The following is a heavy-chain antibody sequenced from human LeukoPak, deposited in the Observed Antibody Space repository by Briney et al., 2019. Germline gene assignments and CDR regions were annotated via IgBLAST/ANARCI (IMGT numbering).Heavy chain of an antibody. Sequence: NPSETLSLTCTVSGGSISSSSYYWGWLRQPPGKGLEWIGSIYYSGSTYYNPSLKSRVTISVDTSKNQFSLKLSSVTAADTAVYYCARDLGGYPFFMDVWGRGTTVIVSS. CDR3: ARDLGGYPFFMDV. D-gene: IGHD2-15*01. CDR1: GGSISSSSYY. J-gene: IGHJ6*03. V-gene: IGHV4-39*07. CDR2: IYYSGST.